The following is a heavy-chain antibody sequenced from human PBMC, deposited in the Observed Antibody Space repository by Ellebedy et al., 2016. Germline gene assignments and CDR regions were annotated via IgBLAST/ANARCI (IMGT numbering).Heavy chain of an antibody. V-gene: IGHV1-8*01. CDR3: AADLDGIAGPGN. CDR2: MNPNSGNT. D-gene: IGHD3-10*01. J-gene: IGHJ4*02. Sequence: ASVKVSXKASGYTFTSYDINWVRQATGQGLEWMGWMNPNSGNTGYAQKFQERVTITRDMSTSTAYMELSSLRSEDTAVYYCAADLDGIAGPGNWGQGTLVTVSS. CDR1: GYTFTSYD.